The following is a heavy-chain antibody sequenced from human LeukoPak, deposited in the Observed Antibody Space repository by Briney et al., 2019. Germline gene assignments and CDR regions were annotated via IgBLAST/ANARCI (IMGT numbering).Heavy chain of an antibody. J-gene: IGHJ6*04. V-gene: IGHV1-69*04. D-gene: IGHD2-2*01. Sequence: SVKVSCKASGGTFSSYAISWVRQAPGQGLEWVGRIIPILGIANYAQKFQGRVTITADKSTSTAYMELSSLRSEDTAVYYCARVFVVVPAARGMDVGAKGP. CDR2: IIPILGIA. CDR1: GGTFSSYA. CDR3: ARVFVVVPAARGMDV.